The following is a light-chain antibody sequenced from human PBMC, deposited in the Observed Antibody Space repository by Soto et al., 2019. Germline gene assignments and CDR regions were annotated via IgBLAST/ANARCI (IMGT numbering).Light chain of an antibody. CDR2: EVS. CDR1: SSDVGGYNY. J-gene: IGLJ1*01. Sequence: QSALTQPASVSGSPGQSITISCTGTSSDVGGYNYVSWYQQHPGKAPKLMIYEVSNRPSGVSNRFSGSKSGNTASLTISGLQAEDVADYYCSSYTSSSTAGYVFGTGTKLTVL. V-gene: IGLV2-14*01. CDR3: SSYTSSSTAGYV.